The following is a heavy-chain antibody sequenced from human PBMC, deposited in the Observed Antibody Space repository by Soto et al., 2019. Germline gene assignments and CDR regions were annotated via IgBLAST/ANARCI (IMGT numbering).Heavy chain of an antibody. CDR2: ISYDGSNK. D-gene: IGHD6-13*01. Sequence: GGSLRLSCAASGFTFSSYAMHWVRQAPGKGLEWVAVISYDGSNKYYADSVKGRFTISRDNSKNTLYLQMNSLRAEDTAVYYCARGYSSSWSDEFYYYYYGMDVWGQGTTVTV. V-gene: IGHV3-30-3*01. J-gene: IGHJ6*02. CDR1: GFTFSSYA. CDR3: ARGYSSSWSDEFYYYYYGMDV.